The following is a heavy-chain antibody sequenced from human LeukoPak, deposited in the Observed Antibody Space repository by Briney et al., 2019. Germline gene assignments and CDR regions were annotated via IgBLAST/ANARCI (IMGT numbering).Heavy chain of an antibody. CDR2: IYHCGST. CDR3: AIDRRASGSYYAD. J-gene: IGHJ4*02. Sequence: SGTLSLTCAVSGVSISGSNWWSWVRQSPGKGLEWIGEIYHCGSTNYNPSLKSRVIISVDKSKNQFSLKLSSVTAADTAMYYCAIDRRASGSYYADWGQGTLVTVSS. D-gene: IGHD1-26*01. V-gene: IGHV4-4*02. CDR1: GVSISGSNW.